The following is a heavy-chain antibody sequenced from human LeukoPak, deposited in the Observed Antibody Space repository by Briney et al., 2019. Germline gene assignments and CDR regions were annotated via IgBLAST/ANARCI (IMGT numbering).Heavy chain of an antibody. CDR2: TYYSGST. CDR3: AREGWGGYSGSSERAFEI. V-gene: IGHV4-61*05. D-gene: IGHD1-26*01. Sequence: SETLSLTCTVSGGSISSSAYYWGWIRQPPGKGLEWIGYTYYSGSTNYNPSLKSRVTISVDTSKNQFSLKLSSVTAADTAVYYCAREGWGGYSGSSERAFEIWGQGTMVTVSS. J-gene: IGHJ3*02. CDR1: GGSISSSAYY.